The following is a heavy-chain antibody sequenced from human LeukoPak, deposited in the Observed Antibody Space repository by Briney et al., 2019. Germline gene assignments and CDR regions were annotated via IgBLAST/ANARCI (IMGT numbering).Heavy chain of an antibody. CDR1: GGSFSGYY. J-gene: IGHJ6*03. V-gene: IGHV4-34*01. D-gene: IGHD2-2*01. CDR2: INHSGGT. CDR3: ARGRDYCSSSSCHGFGWIYYYMDV. Sequence: SETLSLTCAVYGGSFSGYYWSWIRQPPGKGLEWIGEINHSGGTNYNPSLKSRVTISADASKNQFSLNLGSVTAADTAVYYCARGRDYCSSSSCHGFGWIYYYMDVWGNGTTVTISS.